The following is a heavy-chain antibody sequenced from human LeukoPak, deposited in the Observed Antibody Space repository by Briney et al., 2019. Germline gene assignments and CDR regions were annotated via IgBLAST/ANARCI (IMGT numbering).Heavy chain of an antibody. V-gene: IGHV3-23*01. CDR1: GFTFSSYA. CDR3: AKHRGYSYAGGYWYFDL. Sequence: AGGSLRLSCAASGFTFSSYAMSWVRQAPGKGLEGVTALSGSGGSTYSADSVKGRFTISRDNSQNTLYLQMNSLRAEDTAVYYCAKHRGYSYAGGYWYFDLWGRGTLVTVSS. CDR2: LSGSGGST. J-gene: IGHJ2*01. D-gene: IGHD5-18*01.